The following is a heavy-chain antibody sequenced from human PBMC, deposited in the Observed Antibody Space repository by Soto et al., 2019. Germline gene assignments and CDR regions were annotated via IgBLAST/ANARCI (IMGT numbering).Heavy chain of an antibody. V-gene: IGHV1-8*01. D-gene: IGHD2-15*01. Sequence: QVQLVQSGAEVKKPGASVKVSCKASGYTFTNFDINWVRQATGQGLEWVGWMNPNSGDTGYAQEFQGRVTMTRDTSTGTAYMELSSLRSEDTAVYYCARGDCRGGSCYLDYFAFWGQGTLVTVSS. CDR1: GYTFTNFD. CDR2: MNPNSGDT. CDR3: ARGDCRGGSCYLDYFAF. J-gene: IGHJ4*02.